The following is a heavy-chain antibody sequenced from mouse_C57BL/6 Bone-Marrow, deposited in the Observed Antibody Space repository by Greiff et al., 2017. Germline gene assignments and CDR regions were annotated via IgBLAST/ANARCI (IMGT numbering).Heavy chain of an antibody. CDR2: IYPNNGGT. CDR3: SIRGDDGTMDY. D-gene: IGHD1-1*01. Sequence: VQLQQSGPELVKPGASVKIPCKASGYTFTDYNMDWVKQSPGNSLEWIGDIYPNNGGTIYNQKFKGKATLTVDKSSSTAYMELRSLTSEDTAVYYCSIRGDDGTMDYWGQGTSVTVSS. CDR1: GYTFTDYN. J-gene: IGHJ4*01. V-gene: IGHV1-18*01.